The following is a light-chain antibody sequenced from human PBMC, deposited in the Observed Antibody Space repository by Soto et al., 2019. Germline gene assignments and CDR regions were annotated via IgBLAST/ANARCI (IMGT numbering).Light chain of an antibody. V-gene: IGKV3D-15*01. CDR3: QQYNTWPPIT. CDR1: QGIGDT. CDR2: GAS. Sequence: EVVMTQSPATLSVSPGEGVTLSCRANQGIGDTLAWYQHKPGQAPRLLIYGASSRATGIPDRFSGSGSGTDFTLAIIRLEPEDFAVYYCQQYNTWPPITFGQGTRLEI. J-gene: IGKJ5*01.